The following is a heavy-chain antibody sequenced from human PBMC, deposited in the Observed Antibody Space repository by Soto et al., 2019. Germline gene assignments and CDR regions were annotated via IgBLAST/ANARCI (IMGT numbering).Heavy chain of an antibody. CDR3: AREGPNCFTTSCYQRGFDY. J-gene: IGHJ4*02. CDR1: GFTVSTNY. V-gene: IGHV3-66*01. Sequence: GGSLRLSCVASGFTVSTNYMSWVRQGPGKGLEWVSIIYSGGSADYADSVKGRFTISRDDSKNTVYLQMNSLRVEDTVVYYCAREGPNCFTTSCYQRGFDYWGQGTLVTVSS. CDR2: IYSGGSA. D-gene: IGHD2-2*01.